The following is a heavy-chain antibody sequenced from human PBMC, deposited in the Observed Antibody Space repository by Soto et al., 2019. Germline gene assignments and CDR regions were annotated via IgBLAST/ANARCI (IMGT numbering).Heavy chain of an antibody. J-gene: IGHJ6*02. Sequence: PGGSLRLSCAASGFTFRTYAMSWVRQAPGKGLEWVSAISTSGGSTYYADSVKGRFTISRDNSKNTLFLQMNSLGAEDTAVYYCAKAIPAAYYYYGLDVWGQGTTVTVSS. D-gene: IGHD2-2*01. V-gene: IGHV3-23*01. CDR1: GFTFRTYA. CDR2: ISTSGGST. CDR3: AKAIPAAYYYYGLDV.